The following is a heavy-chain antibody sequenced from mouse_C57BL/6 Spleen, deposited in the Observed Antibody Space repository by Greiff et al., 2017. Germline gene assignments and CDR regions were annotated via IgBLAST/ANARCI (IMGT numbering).Heavy chain of an antibody. Sequence: QVQLQQPGAELVMPGASVKLSCKASGYTFTSYWMHWVKQRPGQGLEWIGEIDPSDSYTNYNQKFKGKSTLTVDKSSSTAYMQLSSLTSEDSAVYYCARHRDYGSIDYWGQGTTLTVSS. CDR2: IDPSDSYT. V-gene: IGHV1-69*01. J-gene: IGHJ2*01. CDR1: GYTFTSYW. D-gene: IGHD1-1*01. CDR3: ARHRDYGSIDY.